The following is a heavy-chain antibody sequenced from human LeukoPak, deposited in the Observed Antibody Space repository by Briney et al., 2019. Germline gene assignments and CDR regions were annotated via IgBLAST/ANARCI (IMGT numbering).Heavy chain of an antibody. V-gene: IGHV3-48*04. CDR3: ARGNKRIAAAGTPYYYYYMDV. J-gene: IGHJ6*03. CDR1: GFTFSRYW. Sequence: PGGSLRLSCAASGFTFSRYWLTWVRQAPGKGLEWVSYISSSGSTIYYADSVKGRLTISRDNAKNSLYLQMNSLRAEDTAVYYCARGNKRIAAAGTPYYYYYMDVWGKGTTVTVSS. D-gene: IGHD6-13*01. CDR2: ISSSGSTI.